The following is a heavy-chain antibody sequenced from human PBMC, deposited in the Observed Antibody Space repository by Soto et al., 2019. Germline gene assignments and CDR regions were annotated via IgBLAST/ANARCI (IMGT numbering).Heavy chain of an antibody. J-gene: IGHJ6*03. D-gene: IGHD5-12*01. V-gene: IGHV1-2*04. CDR2: INPNSGVT. Sequence: QVQLVQSGAEVKEPGASVTVSCRVSGDRFTDYYMHWVRQAPGQGLEWMGWINPNSGVTKYAQKFQGWVTMTRDTSIRTVYMQLSRLRFDDTAIYYCARESGGATATLDYYYFYMDVWGTGTTVTVSS. CDR3: ARESGGATATLDYYYFYMDV. CDR1: GDRFTDYY.